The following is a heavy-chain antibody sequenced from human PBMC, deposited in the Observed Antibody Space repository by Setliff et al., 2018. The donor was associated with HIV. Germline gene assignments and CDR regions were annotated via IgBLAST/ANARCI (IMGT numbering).Heavy chain of an antibody. D-gene: IGHD2-2*01. CDR1: GYRFIDYY. J-gene: IGHJ4*02. V-gene: IGHV1-2*02. CDR3: ARKDGVGYCDSNSCYGIGPIDF. Sequence: ASVKVSCKASGYRFIDYYMHWLRQAPGQGLEWVGGCNPKRGATNLAQKFQGRVTLTRDTSVTTVYMELTSLRSDDTAVYYCARKDGVGYCDSNSCYGIGPIDFWGQGSLVTVSS. CDR2: CNPKRGAT.